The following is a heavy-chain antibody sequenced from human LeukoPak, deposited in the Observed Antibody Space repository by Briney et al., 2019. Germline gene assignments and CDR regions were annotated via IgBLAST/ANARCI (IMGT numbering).Heavy chain of an antibody. J-gene: IGHJ4*02. CDR3: ASDREWAQLFDY. D-gene: IGHD1-26*01. Sequence: ASVKVSCKASGYTFTSYGISGVRQAPGQGLEWMGWISAYNGNTNYAQKLQGRVTMTTDTSTSTAYMELRSLRSDDTAVYYCASDREWAQLFDYWGQGTLVTVSS. CDR1: GYTFTSYG. CDR2: ISAYNGNT. V-gene: IGHV1-18*01.